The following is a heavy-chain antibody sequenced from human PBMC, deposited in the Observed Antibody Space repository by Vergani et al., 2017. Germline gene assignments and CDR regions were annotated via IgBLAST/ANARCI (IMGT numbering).Heavy chain of an antibody. D-gene: IGHD1-1*01. CDR1: EYSFGNYC. CDR3: ARHTTYTDS. CDR2: IYPAGSDT. Sequence: EVELVQSGPEMRKPGESLKISCKGSEYSFGNYCIGWVRKMPGEGLEWMGIIYPAGSDTRYSPSFQGQVTISADKSISTAFLQWDSLKASDTALYYCARHTTYTDSWGQGTLVTVSS. J-gene: IGHJ4*02. V-gene: IGHV5-51*01.